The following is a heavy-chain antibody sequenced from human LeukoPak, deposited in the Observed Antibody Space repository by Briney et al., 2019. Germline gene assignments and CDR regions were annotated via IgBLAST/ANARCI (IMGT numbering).Heavy chain of an antibody. Sequence: GGSLRLSCAASGFTVSSNYMSWVRQAPGKGLEWVSVIYSGGSTFYADSVKGRFSISRDNSKNTLYLQMNSLRAEDTAVYSCASSLWFGELLFDIDYWGQGTLVTVSS. CDR2: IYSGGST. CDR1: GFTVSSNY. CDR3: ASSLWFGELLFDIDY. D-gene: IGHD3-10*01. V-gene: IGHV3-53*05. J-gene: IGHJ4*02.